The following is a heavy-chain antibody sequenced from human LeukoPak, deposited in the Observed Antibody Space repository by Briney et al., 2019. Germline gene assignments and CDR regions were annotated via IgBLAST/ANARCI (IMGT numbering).Heavy chain of an antibody. CDR2: IYWDGDY. D-gene: IGHD1-26*01. J-gene: IGHJ5*02. CDR1: GFSLRTTGVG. V-gene: IGHV2-5*02. CDR3: IYTFLPGNYLDWFDP. Sequence: SGPTLVKPTQTLTLTCSFSGFSLRTTGVGVGWIRQPPGKALEWLAVIYWDGDYRYSPSLKNRLTITKDTSNNQVVLTMTNVDPVDTGTYFCIYTFLPGNYLDWFDPWGRGTLVTVSS.